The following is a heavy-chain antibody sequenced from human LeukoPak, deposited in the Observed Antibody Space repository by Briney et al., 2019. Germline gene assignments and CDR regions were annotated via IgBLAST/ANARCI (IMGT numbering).Heavy chain of an antibody. Sequence: GGSLRLSCAASGFTFSTFAMIWVRQPPGKGLEWVSGIFPSGGEIHYADSVRGRFTISRDNSKSTLSLQMNSLRAEDTAIYYCATYRQVLLPFESWGQGTLVTVSS. CDR1: GFTFSTFA. J-gene: IGHJ4*02. D-gene: IGHD2-8*02. CDR2: IFPSGGEI. V-gene: IGHV3-23*01. CDR3: ATYRQVLLPFES.